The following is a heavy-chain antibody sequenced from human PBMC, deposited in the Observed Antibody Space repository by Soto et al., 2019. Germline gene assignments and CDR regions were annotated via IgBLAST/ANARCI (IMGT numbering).Heavy chain of an antibody. CDR2: IGGSSGST. V-gene: IGHV3-23*01. CDR3: AKNNGQQLRYYFDY. J-gene: IGHJ4*02. CDR1: GFTFSNFA. D-gene: IGHD6-13*01. Sequence: EIQVLESGGGLAQPGGSLRLSCAASGFTFSNFAMSWVRQAPGKGLEWVSMIGGSSGSTYYADSVKGRFTISRDNSKNTQYLLMGSLRAEDTAVYYCAKNNGQQLRYYFDYCGPGSLVPVSS.